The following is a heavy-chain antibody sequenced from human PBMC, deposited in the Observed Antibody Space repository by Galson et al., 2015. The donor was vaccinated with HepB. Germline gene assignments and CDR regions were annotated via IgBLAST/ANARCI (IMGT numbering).Heavy chain of an antibody. V-gene: IGHV3-30*18. J-gene: IGHJ6*03. Sequence: SLRLSCAASGFTFSSYGMHWVRQAPGKGLEWVAVISYDGSNKYYADSVKGRFTISRDNSKNTLYLQMNSLRAEDTAVYYCAKVFPLLGYCSSTSCRENYYYYMDVWGKGTTVTVSS. D-gene: IGHD2-2*01. CDR1: GFTFSSYG. CDR3: AKVFPLLGYCSSTSCRENYYYYMDV. CDR2: ISYDGSNK.